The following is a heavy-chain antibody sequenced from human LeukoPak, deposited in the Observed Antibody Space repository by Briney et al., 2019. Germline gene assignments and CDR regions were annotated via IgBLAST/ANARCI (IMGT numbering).Heavy chain of an antibody. CDR1: GYTFTGYY. CDR3: ARDPGIVLMVYAPVDI. V-gene: IGHV1-2*02. CDR2: INPNSGGT. J-gene: IGHJ3*02. Sequence: GASVKVSCKASGYTFTGYYMHWVRQAPGQGLEWMGWINPNSGGTNYAQKFQGRVTMTRDTSISTAYMELSRLRSDDTAVYYCARDPGIVLMVYAPVDIWGQGTMVTVSS. D-gene: IGHD2-8*01.